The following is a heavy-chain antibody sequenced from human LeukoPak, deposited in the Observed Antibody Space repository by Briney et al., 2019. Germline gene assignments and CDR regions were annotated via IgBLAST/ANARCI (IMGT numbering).Heavy chain of an antibody. D-gene: IGHD3-22*01. CDR1: GYTFTSYY. J-gene: IGHJ2*01. CDR2: INPSGGST. V-gene: IGHV1-46*01. Sequence: ASVNVSCKASGYTFTSYYMHWVRQAPGQGLEWMGIINPSGGSTSYAQKFQGRVTMTRDTSTSTVYVELSSLRSEDTAVYYCARWSQPNYYDSSGLGYFDLWGRGTLVTVSS. CDR3: ARWSQPNYYDSSGLGYFDL.